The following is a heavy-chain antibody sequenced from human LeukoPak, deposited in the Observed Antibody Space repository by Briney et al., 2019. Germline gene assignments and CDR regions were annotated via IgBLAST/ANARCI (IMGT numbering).Heavy chain of an antibody. J-gene: IGHJ4*02. D-gene: IGHD6-19*01. CDR1: GYTFTSYD. CDR3: ARVTRVAGTRERGYYFDY. Sequence: ASVKVSCKASGYTFTSYDINWVRQATGQGLEWMGWMNPNSGNTGYAQKFQGRVTMTRNTSISTAYMELSSLRSEDTAVYYCARVTRVAGTRERGYYFDYWGQGTLVTVS. V-gene: IGHV1-8*01. CDR2: MNPNSGNT.